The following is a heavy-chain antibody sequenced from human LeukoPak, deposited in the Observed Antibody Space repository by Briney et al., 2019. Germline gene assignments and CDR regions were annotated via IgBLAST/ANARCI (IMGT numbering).Heavy chain of an antibody. D-gene: IGHD6-13*01. CDR2: IYYSGST. J-gene: IGHJ5*02. Sequence: TASETLSLTCTVSGGSISSYYWSWIRQPPGKGLEWIRCIYYSGSTNYNPSLKSRVTISLDTSKNQFSLKLSSVTAADTAVYFCASHSDYSSSWYPGWFDPWGQGTLVTVSS. CDR3: ASHSDYSSSWYPGWFDP. V-gene: IGHV4-59*08. CDR1: GGSISSYY.